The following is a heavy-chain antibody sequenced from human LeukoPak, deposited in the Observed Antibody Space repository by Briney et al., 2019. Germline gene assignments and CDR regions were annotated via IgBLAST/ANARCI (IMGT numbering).Heavy chain of an antibody. J-gene: IGHJ5*02. D-gene: IGHD6-19*01. CDR1: GASISKINYF. Sequence: SATLSLTCTLSGASISKINYFWGWIRQPPGKGLEWIVSMSYSGRISYNPSLKTRVTISIDTSKNQLSLSLRSVTAADTAVYYCARNGRVAVALHDNWFDPWGQGTLVTVSS. CDR3: ARNGRVAVALHDNWFDP. CDR2: MSYSGRI. V-gene: IGHV4-39*07.